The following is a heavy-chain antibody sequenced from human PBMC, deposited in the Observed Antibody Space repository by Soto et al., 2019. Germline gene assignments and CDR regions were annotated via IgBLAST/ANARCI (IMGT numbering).Heavy chain of an antibody. CDR1: GYTFTSYD. D-gene: IGHD3-10*01. J-gene: IGHJ4*02. CDR2: MNPNSGST. Sequence: ASVKVSCKASGYTFTSYDINWVRQATGQGLEWMGWMNPNSGSTGYAQKFQGRVTMTRNTSISTAYMELSSLRSEDTAVYYCAIWFGELWVFDYWGQGTLVTVSS. CDR3: AIWFGELWVFDY. V-gene: IGHV1-8*01.